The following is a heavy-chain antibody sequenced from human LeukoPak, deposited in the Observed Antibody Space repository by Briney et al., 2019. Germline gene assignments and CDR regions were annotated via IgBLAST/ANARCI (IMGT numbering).Heavy chain of an antibody. D-gene: IGHD3-16*01. CDR2: ISGSGGNT. CDR3: AKAPGGIVAY. CDR1: GFTFSSYA. Sequence: GGSLRLSCAASGFTFSSYAMSWVRQAPGKGLDWVSAISGSGGNTYYADSVKGRFTISRDNSKNTLYLQMNSLRAEDTAVYYCAKAPGGIVAYWGQGTLVTVSS. J-gene: IGHJ4*02. V-gene: IGHV3-23*01.